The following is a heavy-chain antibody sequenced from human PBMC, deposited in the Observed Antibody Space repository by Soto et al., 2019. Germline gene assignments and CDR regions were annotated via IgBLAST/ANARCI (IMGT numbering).Heavy chain of an antibody. D-gene: IGHD3-9*01. V-gene: IGHV1-18*01. CDR3: ARSMYYDFMTGYYFDS. CDR2: ISAYNGNT. Sequence: QVQLVQSGAEVKKPGASVKVSCKASGYTFTSYGISWVRQAPGQGLEWMGWISAYNGNTNFARKFQDRVTMTADTSTSTAYRELRSLRSDDTAVFYCARSMYYDFMTGYYFDSGGQGTLVTVSS. J-gene: IGHJ4*02. CDR1: GYTFTSYG.